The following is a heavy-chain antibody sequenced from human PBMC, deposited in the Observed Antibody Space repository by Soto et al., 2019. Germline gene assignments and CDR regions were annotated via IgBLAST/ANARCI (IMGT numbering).Heavy chain of an antibody. CDR1: GYTFTGYY. D-gene: IGHD3-22*01. J-gene: IGHJ4*02. CDR3: AREMYYYDSSGYPLPFDY. Sequence: ASVKVSCKAFGYTFTGYYMHWVRQAPGQGLEWMGWINPNSGGTNYAQKFQGWVTMTRDTSISTAYMELSRLRSDDTAVYYCAREMYYYDSSGYPLPFDYWGQGTLVTVSS. CDR2: INPNSGGT. V-gene: IGHV1-2*04.